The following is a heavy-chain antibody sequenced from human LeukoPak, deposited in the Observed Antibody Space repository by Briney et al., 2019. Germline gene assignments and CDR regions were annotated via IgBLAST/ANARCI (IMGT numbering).Heavy chain of an antibody. V-gene: IGHV3-15*01. Sequence: GGSLRLSCAASGFTFSNAWMSWVRQAPGKGLEWVGRIKSKTDGGTTDYAAPVKGRFTISRDDPKNTLYLQMNSLKTEDTAVYYCTTEKQWLVQVDYWGQGTLVTVSS. CDR2: IKSKTDGGTT. CDR1: GFTFSNAW. D-gene: IGHD6-19*01. J-gene: IGHJ4*02. CDR3: TTEKQWLVQVDY.